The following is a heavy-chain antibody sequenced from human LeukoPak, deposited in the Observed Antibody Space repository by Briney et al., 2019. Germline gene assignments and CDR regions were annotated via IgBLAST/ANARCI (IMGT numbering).Heavy chain of an antibody. CDR2: IYYSGST. D-gene: IGHD3-10*01. Sequence: TLSLTCTVSGGSISSGDYYWSWIRQPPGKGLEWIGYIYYSGSTYYNPSLKSRVTISVDTSKNQFSLKLSSVTAADTAVYYCAGGIWFGVALRYFDYWGQGTLVTVSS. V-gene: IGHV4-30-4*01. CDR1: GGSISSGDYY. CDR3: AGGIWFGVALRYFDY. J-gene: IGHJ4*02.